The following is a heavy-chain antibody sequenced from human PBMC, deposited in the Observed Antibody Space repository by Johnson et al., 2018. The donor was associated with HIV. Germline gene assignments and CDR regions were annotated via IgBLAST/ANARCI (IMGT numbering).Heavy chain of an antibody. J-gene: IGHJ3*02. CDR2: SYSGGDT. V-gene: IGHV3-53*01. D-gene: IGHD4-17*01. CDR3: TTPLRGGMTTVTKEMDAFDI. CDR1: GFTVNNNY. Sequence: VQLVESGGALIQPGGSLRLSCAASGFTVNNNYMTWVRQAPGKGLEWVSVSYSGGDTYYADSVKGRFTISRDNSKNTLYLQMNSLRAEDTAVYYCTTPLRGGMTTVTKEMDAFDIWGQGTLVTVSS.